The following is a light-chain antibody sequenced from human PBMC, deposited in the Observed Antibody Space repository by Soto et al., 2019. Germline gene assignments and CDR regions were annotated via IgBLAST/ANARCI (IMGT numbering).Light chain of an antibody. V-gene: IGKV3-20*01. J-gene: IGKJ1*01. Sequence: DIVLTQSPGTLSLSPGERATLSCRASQTVSSSYLAWYQQKPGQAPRLLIYGASTRAACIPDRFSGSGSGTDFTLTISSLEPEDVAVYYCQQDGDSPLTFGQGTNVEI. CDR3: QQDGDSPLT. CDR2: GAS. CDR1: QTVSSSY.